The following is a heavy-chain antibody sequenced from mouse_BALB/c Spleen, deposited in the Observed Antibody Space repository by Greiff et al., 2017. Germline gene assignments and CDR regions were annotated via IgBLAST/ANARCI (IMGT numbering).Heavy chain of an antibody. D-gene: IGHD1-1*01. CDR3: ARGIVAYYYAMDY. Sequence: QVQLQQSAAELARPGASVKMSCKASGYTFTSYTMHWVKQRPGQGLEWIGYINPSSGYTEYNQKFKDKTTLTADKSSSTAYMQLSSLTSEDSAVYYCARGIVAYYYAMDYWGQGTSVTVSS. CDR1: GYTFTSYT. V-gene: IGHV1-4*02. J-gene: IGHJ4*01. CDR2: INPSSGYT.